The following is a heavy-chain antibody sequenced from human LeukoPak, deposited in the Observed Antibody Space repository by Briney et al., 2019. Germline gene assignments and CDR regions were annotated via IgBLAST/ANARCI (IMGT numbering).Heavy chain of an antibody. CDR1: GYTFTSYW. CDR2: VKQDGNEK. CDR3: ARDYYDFWSGYYYSDH. D-gene: IGHD3-3*01. V-gene: IGHV3-7*01. J-gene: IGHJ4*02. Sequence: GGSLRLSCAAAGYTFTSYWMSWVRQAPGKGLEWVANVKQDGNEKYYVGSVTGRFIISRDNAKNALYLQMNSLRAEDTAVYYCARDYYDFWSGYYYSDHWGQGTLVTVSS.